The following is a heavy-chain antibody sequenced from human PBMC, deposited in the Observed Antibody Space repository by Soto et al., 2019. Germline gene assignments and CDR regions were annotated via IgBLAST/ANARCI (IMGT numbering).Heavy chain of an antibody. CDR1: GGSFSGYY. CDR2: INHSGST. J-gene: IGHJ6*04. V-gene: IGHV4-34*01. D-gene: IGHD3-3*01. CDR3: ARVSITIFGVVIRFYYGMDV. Sequence: PSETLSLTCAVYGGSFSGYYWSWIRQPPGKGLEWIGEINHSGSTNYNPSLKSRVTISVDTSKNKFSLKLSSVTAADTAVYYCARVSITIFGVVIRFYYGMDVWRKGTTVS.